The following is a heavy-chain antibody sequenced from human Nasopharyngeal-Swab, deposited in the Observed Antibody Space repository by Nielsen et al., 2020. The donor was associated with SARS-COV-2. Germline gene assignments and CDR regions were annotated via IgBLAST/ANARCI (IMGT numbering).Heavy chain of an antibody. CDR2: INHSGST. Sequence: WIRQPPGKGLEWIGEINHSGSTNYNPSLKSRVTISVDTSKNQFSLKLSSVTAADTAVYYCARGVATDAPASQNSHFDYWGQGTLVTVSS. CDR3: ARGVATDAPASQNSHFDY. V-gene: IGHV4-34*01. D-gene: IGHD5-12*01. J-gene: IGHJ4*02.